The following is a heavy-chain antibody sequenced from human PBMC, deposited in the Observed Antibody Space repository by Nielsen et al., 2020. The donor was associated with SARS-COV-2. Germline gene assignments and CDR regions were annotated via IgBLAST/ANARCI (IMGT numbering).Heavy chain of an antibody. J-gene: IGHJ6*02. CDR1: GFTFSSYA. Sequence: GESLKISCAASGFTFSSYAMSWVRQAPGKGLEWVSAISGSGGSTYYADSVKGRFTISRDNSKNTLYLQMNSLRAEDTAVYYCAKAVKSVVVVAATPFKYYYYYGMDVWGQGTTVTVSS. D-gene: IGHD2-15*01. V-gene: IGHV3-23*01. CDR2: ISGSGGST. CDR3: AKAVKSVVVVAATPFKYYYYYGMDV.